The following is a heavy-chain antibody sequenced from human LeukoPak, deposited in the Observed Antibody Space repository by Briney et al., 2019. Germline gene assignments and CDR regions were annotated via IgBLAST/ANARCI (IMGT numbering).Heavy chain of an antibody. J-gene: IGHJ4*02. CDR1: GFAFSAYA. CDR3: VKESPYPVGGTGRIYYFDN. Sequence: GGSLRLSCAASGFAFSAYAMSWARQAPGKGLEWVSAITPAATYYADTVKGRFSVSRDISKNTLSLEMNSLRSEDTAVYYCVKESPYPVGGTGRIYYFDNWGQGALVTVSS. D-gene: IGHD6-19*01. CDR2: ITPAAT. V-gene: IGHV3-23*01.